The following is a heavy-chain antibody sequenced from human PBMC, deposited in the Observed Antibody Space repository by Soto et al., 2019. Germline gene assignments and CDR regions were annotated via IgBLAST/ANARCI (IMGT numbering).Heavy chain of an antibody. CDR3: ARGNYYDSSGYYYYYGMDV. J-gene: IGHJ6*02. Sequence: PVGSLRLSCAASEFTFSSDSMNWVRQAQGKGLEWVSSISSSSSYIYYADSVKGRFTISRDNAKNSLYLQMNSLRAEDTAVYYCARGNYYDSSGYYYYYGMDVWGQGTTVTVSS. CDR1: EFTFSSDS. V-gene: IGHV3-21*01. D-gene: IGHD3-22*01. CDR2: ISSSSSYI.